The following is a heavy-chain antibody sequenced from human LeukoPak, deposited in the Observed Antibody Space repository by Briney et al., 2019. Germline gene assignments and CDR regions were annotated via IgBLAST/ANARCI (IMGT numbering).Heavy chain of an antibody. J-gene: IGHJ6*02. V-gene: IGHV3-7*01. CDR3: ARGKSMDV. CDR1: GFTLRGNW. CDR2: IKKDGSEK. Sequence: GGSLRLSCAASGFTLRGNWMSWVRQAPGKGLEWVANIKKDGSEKYYVDSVKGRFTISRDNAKNSVYVQMNSLGAEDTAVYYGARGKSMDVWGQGTTVTVSS.